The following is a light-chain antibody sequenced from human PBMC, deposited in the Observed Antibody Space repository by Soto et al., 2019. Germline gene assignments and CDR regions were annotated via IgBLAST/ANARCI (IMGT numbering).Light chain of an antibody. V-gene: IGLV8-61*01. CDR1: SGSVSTSYY. J-gene: IGLJ3*02. CDR2: STN. Sequence: QAVVTQEPSFSVSPGGTVTLTCGLSSGSVSTSYYPSWYQQTPGQAPRTLIYSTNTRSSGVPDRFSGSILGNKAALTSTGAQADEESDYYCVLYMGSGIWVFGGGTKLTVL. CDR3: VLYMGSGIWV.